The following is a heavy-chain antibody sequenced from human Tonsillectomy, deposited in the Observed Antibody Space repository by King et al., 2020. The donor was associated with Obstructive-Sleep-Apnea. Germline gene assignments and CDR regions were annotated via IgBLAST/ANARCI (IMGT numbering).Heavy chain of an antibody. V-gene: IGHV2-5*02. CDR1: GFSLRTNGVG. D-gene: IGHD1-1*01. CDR2: IYWDDEK. CDR3: VHRRGWNRFDY. J-gene: IGHJ4*02. Sequence: ITLQESGPTLVKPTQALTVTCTFSGFSLRTNGVGVGWIRQPPGKALEWLALIYWDDEKRYSPSLKNRLTITKDTSDNQVVLTMTNVDPVDTATYFCVHRRGWNRFDYWGQGTHVTVAA.